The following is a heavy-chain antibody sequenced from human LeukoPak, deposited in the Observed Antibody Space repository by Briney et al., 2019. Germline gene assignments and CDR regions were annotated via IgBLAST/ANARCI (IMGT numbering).Heavy chain of an antibody. V-gene: IGHV3-53*01. Sequence: PGGSLRLSCAASGFIVSSNYMSWVRQAPGKGLEWVSVIYSGGNTYYADSVKGRFTISRDNSNNTLYLQMNSLRVEDTAVYYCGAGTHRDYYYGMDVWGQGTTVTVSS. D-gene: IGHD1-1*01. CDR3: GAGTHRDYYYGMDV. CDR2: IYSGGNT. CDR1: GFIVSSNY. J-gene: IGHJ6*02.